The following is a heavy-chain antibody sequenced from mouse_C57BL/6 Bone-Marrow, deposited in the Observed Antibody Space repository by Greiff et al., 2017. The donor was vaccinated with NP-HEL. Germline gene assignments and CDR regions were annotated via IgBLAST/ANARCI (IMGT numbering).Heavy chain of an antibody. CDR3: ASPYDYDVAWFAY. D-gene: IGHD2-4*01. J-gene: IGHJ3*01. CDR2: ISSGGSYS. CDR1: GFTFSSYG. Sequence: EVKLVESGGDLVKPGGSLKLSCAASGFTFSSYGMSWVRQTPDKRLEWVASISSGGSYSYYPDSVKGRFTISRDNAKNTLYLQMRSLKSEDTDMYYCASPYDYDVAWFAYWGRGTLVTVSA. V-gene: IGHV5-6*01.